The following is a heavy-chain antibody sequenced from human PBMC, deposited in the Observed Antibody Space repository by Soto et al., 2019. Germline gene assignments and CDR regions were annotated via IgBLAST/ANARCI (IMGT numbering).Heavy chain of an antibody. V-gene: IGHV3-30-3*01. J-gene: IGHJ2*01. Sequence: QVQLVESGGGVVQPGRSLRLSCAASGFTFNNYAMHWVRQAPGKGLEWVALISYDGSNKYYADSVKGRFTISRDNCKTTLYLNMSSLTAKDTAVYYCARAPLWDTAMVLWYFDLWGRGTLVTVSS. CDR1: GFTFNNYA. CDR2: ISYDGSNK. D-gene: IGHD5-18*01. CDR3: ARAPLWDTAMVLWYFDL.